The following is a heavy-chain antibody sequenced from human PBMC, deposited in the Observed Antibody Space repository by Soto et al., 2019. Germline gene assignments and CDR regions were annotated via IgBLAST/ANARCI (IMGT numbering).Heavy chain of an antibody. J-gene: IGHJ3*01. V-gene: IGHV3-23*01. CDR3: AKDRLMLTMVVVGAFDF. Sequence: VQLLESGGGLVQPGGSLRLSCAASGFSFNNHAMTWVRQAPGKGLEWVSGISGSGSTTHYADSVKGRFTISSDNSKDTLYLQMNSLRPGATAVYYCAKDRLMLTMVVVGAFDFWGLGTMVTVSS. CDR1: GFSFNNHA. CDR2: ISGSGSTT. D-gene: IGHD3-22*01.